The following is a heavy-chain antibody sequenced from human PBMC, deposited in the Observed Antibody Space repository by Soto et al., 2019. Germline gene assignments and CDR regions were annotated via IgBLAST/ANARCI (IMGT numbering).Heavy chain of an antibody. J-gene: IGHJ4*02. CDR1: GVTFSSYA. D-gene: IGHD3-22*01. V-gene: IGHV3-23*01. CDR2: ISGSCGST. CDR3: AKEHYDSSGDFDY. Sequence: EVQLLESGGGLVQPGGSLRLSCEASGVTFSSYAMTWVRQAPGKGLEWVSAISGSCGSTYYADSVKGRFTISRDKSKNTLYLQMNSQRAEDTAVYYCAKEHYDSSGDFDYWGQGTLVTVSS.